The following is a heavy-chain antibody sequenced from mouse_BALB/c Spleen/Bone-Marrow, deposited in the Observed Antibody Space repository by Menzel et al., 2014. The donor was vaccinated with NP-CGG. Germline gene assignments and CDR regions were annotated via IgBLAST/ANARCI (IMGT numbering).Heavy chain of an antibody. V-gene: IGHV14-1*02. J-gene: IGHJ3*01. CDR2: ITPEDGNT. D-gene: IGHD3-1*01. CDR1: GFNIKDYY. Sequence: EVQLQQSGAELVRPGALVKSSCKASGFNIKDYYIHWVNQRPEQGLEWIGWITPEDGNTIYDPKFQGKARITADTSSNTAYFQLSSLTSEDTAVYYCARGSSGPFVYWGQGTLVTVSA. CDR3: ARGSSGPFVY.